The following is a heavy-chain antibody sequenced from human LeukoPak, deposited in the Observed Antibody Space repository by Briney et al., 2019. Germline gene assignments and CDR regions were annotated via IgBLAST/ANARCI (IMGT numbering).Heavy chain of an antibody. V-gene: IGHV3-7*01. Sequence: GGSLRLSCEASGFTFRDYWMTWVRQAPGKGLEWVANVKQDGTEKFYVDSVKGRFTISRDNGKNLLYLQMNSLRVEDTAIYYCARAGGTSWADYWGQGTLVTVSS. CDR1: GFTFRDYW. CDR3: ARAGGTSWADY. J-gene: IGHJ4*02. D-gene: IGHD6-13*01. CDR2: VKQDGTEK.